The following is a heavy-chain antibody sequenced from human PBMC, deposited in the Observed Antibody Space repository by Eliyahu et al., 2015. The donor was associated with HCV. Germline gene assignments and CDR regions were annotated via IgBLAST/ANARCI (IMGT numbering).Heavy chain of an antibody. CDR1: GGSISSSXXY. V-gene: IGHV4-39*01. Sequence: QLQLQESGPGLVKPSETLSLTCTVSGGSISSSXXYWGWIRQPPGKGLEWIGSISYSGTTYYNPSLKSRVTISIDTSKNQFSLKLNSVTAADTAVYYCVRHPQYSDYHRGWFDPWGQGTLVTVSS. CDR2: ISYSGTT. CDR3: VRHPQYSDYHRGWFDP. D-gene: IGHD5-12*01. J-gene: IGHJ5*02.